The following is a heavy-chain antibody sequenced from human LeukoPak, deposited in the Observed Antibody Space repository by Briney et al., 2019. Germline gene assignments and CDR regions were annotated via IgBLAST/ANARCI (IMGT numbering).Heavy chain of an antibody. CDR1: GFTFSSYA. D-gene: IGHD6-13*01. J-gene: IGHJ1*01. CDR2: ISGSGGST. V-gene: IGHV3-23*01. Sequence: QPGGSLRLSCAASGFTFSSYAMSWVRQAPGKGLEWVSAISGSGGSTYYADSVKGRFTISRDNSKNTPYLQMNSLRAEDTAVYYCAKALQQLVQSEYFQHWGQGTLVTVSS. CDR3: AKALQQLVQSEYFQH.